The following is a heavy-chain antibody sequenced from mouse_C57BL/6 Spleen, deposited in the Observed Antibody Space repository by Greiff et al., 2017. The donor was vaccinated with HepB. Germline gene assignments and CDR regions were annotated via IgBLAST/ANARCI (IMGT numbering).Heavy chain of an antibody. J-gene: IGHJ2*01. V-gene: IGHV1-26*01. D-gene: IGHD1-1*01. Sequence: VQLKQSGPELVKPGASVKISCKASGYTFTDYYMNWVKQSHGKSLEWIGDINPNNGGTSYNQKFKGKATLTVDKSSSTAYMELRSLTSEDSAVYYCARDTTVVAPFDYWGQGTTLTVSS. CDR2: INPNNGGT. CDR1: GYTFTDYY. CDR3: ARDTTVVAPFDY.